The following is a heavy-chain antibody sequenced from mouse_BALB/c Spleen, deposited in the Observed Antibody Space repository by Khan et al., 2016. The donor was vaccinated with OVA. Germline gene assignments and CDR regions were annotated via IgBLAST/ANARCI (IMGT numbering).Heavy chain of an antibody. J-gene: IGHJ3*01. Sequence: QVQLQQSGAELARPGASVKMSCTASGYTFTTYTIHWVKQRPGQGLEWIGYIIPSNDYTNYNQKFKDRATLTADKSSSTAYMQLSSLTSEDSAVSYWVREGAYYRCDGWLAYWGQGTLVTVSA. V-gene: IGHV1-4*01. CDR2: IIPSNDYT. CDR3: VREGAYYRCDGWLAY. CDR1: GYTFTTYT. D-gene: IGHD2-14*01.